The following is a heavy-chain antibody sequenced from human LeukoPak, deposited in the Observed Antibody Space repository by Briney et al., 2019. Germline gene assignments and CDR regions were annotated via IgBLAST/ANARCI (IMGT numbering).Heavy chain of an antibody. Sequence: SVKVSCKASGGTFSSYAISWVRQAPGQGLEWMGGIIPIFGIANYAQKFQGRVTITTDESTSTAYMELSSLRSEDTAVYYCARLHCSSTSCYLNWFDPWGQGTLVTVSS. J-gene: IGHJ5*02. CDR2: IIPIFGIA. D-gene: IGHD2-2*01. CDR3: ARLHCSSTSCYLNWFDP. V-gene: IGHV1-69*05. CDR1: GGTFSSYA.